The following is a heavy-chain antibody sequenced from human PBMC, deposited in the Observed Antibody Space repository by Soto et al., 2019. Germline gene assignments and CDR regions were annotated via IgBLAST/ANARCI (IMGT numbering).Heavy chain of an antibody. CDR2: IYYSGST. J-gene: IGHJ6*03. D-gene: IGHD6-25*01. CDR1: GGSISSYY. V-gene: IGHV4-59*08. CDR3: ARHDDLAPAEYYYYYYMDV. Sequence: SETLSLTCTVSGGSISSYYWSWIRQPPGKGLEWIGYIYYSGSTNYNPSLKSRVTISVDTSKNQFSLKLSSVTAADTAVYYCARHDDLAPAEYYYYYYMDVWGKGTTVTVSS.